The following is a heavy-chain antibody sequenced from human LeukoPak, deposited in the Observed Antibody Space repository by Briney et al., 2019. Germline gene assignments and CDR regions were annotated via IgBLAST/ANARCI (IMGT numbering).Heavy chain of an antibody. Sequence: PGRSLRLSCAASGFTFSSYAMHWVRQAPGKGLEWVAVISYDGSNKYYADSVKGRFTISRDNSMNTPYLQMNSLRAEDTAVYYCAKPLGYCSSSSCFQYYYYGMDVWGKGTTVTVSS. CDR2: ISYDGSNK. V-gene: IGHV3-30*04. CDR3: AKPLGYCSSSSCFQYYYYGMDV. CDR1: GFTFSSYA. J-gene: IGHJ6*04. D-gene: IGHD2-2*01.